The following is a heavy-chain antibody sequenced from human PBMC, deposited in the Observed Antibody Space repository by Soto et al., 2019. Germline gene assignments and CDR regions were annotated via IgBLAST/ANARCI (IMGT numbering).Heavy chain of an antibody. CDR1: GFTFSNSA. J-gene: IGHJ5*02. V-gene: IGHV3-64D*06. Sequence: GSLRLSCSASGFTFSNSAMYWVRQAPGKGLEYVATITSYGGTTYYADSVKGRFTISRDNSKNILYLQMSSLRPEDTAVYYCVKGEVMIFGVVTFDRWGQGTLVTVSS. D-gene: IGHD3-3*01. CDR3: VKGEVMIFGVVTFDR. CDR2: ITSYGGTT.